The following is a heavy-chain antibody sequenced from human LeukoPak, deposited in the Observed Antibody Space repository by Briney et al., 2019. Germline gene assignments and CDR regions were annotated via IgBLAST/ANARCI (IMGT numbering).Heavy chain of an antibody. J-gene: IGHJ3*02. CDR2: ISWNSGSI. CDR1: GFTFDDYA. Sequence: GRSLRLSCAASGFTFDDYAMHWVRQAPGKGLEWVSGISWNSGSIGYADSVKGRFTISRDNAKNSLYLQMNSLRAEDTALYYCAKDIVRNSSGWYDAFDIWGQGTMVTVSS. CDR3: AKDIVRNSSGWYDAFDI. V-gene: IGHV3-9*01. D-gene: IGHD6-19*01.